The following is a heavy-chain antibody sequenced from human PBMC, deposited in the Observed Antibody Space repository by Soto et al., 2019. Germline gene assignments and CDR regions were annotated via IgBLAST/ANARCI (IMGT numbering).Heavy chain of an antibody. CDR3: ARPVEMATISRSYLFY. CDR2: IIPLFGTA. D-gene: IGHD5-12*01. V-gene: IGHV1-69*13. Sequence: SVKVSCKASGGTFSNYAINWVRQAPGQGLEWMGGIIPLFGTANYAQKFQGRVTITADESTSTAYLDLSSLRSEDTAVYYCARPVEMATISRSYLFYWGQGTLVTVPS. J-gene: IGHJ4*02. CDR1: GGTFSNYA.